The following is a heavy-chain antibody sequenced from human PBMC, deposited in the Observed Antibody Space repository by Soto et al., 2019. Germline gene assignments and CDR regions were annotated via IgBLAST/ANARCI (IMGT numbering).Heavy chain of an antibody. CDR3: TTDVVGSTSSYYFDY. CDR1: GFTFSNAW. CDR2: IKSKTDGGTT. Sequence: GGSLRLSCAASGFTFSNAWMSWVRQAPGKGLEWVGRIKSKTDGGTTDYAAPVKGRFTISRDDSKNALYLQMNSLKTEDTAVYYCTTDVVGSTSSYYFDYWGQGTLVTVSS. D-gene: IGHD2-2*01. V-gene: IGHV3-15*01. J-gene: IGHJ4*02.